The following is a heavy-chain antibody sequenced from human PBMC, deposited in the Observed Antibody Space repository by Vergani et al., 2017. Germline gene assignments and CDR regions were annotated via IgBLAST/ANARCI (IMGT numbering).Heavy chain of an antibody. CDR1: GDSVISTDYH. CDR2: MDYSGST. Sequence: QVQLQESGPGLVKPSETLSLTCTVSGDSVISTDYHWGWIRQPPGKGLEWIGSMDYSGSTSYNPSLESRISISFETPKNQFSLRLTSVTAAVTAVYYCASKRGACRAAYCHSYDFWGPGPLVGVSS. J-gene: IGHJ4*02. V-gene: IGHV4-39*01. D-gene: IGHD2-15*01. CDR3: ASKRGACRAAYCHSYDF.